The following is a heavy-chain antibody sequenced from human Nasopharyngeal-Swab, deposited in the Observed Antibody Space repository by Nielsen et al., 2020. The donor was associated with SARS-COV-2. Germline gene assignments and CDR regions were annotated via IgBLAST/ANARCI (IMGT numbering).Heavy chain of an antibody. D-gene: IGHD6-19*01. V-gene: IGHV4-39*07. CDR1: GGSISSSDYY. Sequence: SETLSLTCLVSGGSISSSDYYWGWIRQPPGKGLEWIGTMYYSGSTYYTPSLKSRVTISVDTSKNQFSLKLSSVTATDTAVYYCARLLAVAGTYDYWGQGTLVTVSS. J-gene: IGHJ4*02. CDR3: ARLLAVAGTYDY. CDR2: MYYSGST.